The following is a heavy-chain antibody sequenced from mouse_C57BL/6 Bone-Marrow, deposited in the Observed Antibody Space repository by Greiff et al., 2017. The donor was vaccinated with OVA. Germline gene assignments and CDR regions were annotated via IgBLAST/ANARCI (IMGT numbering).Heavy chain of an antibody. J-gene: IGHJ2*01. CDR3: ASQTVDY. CDR1: GYTFTSYW. Sequence: VQGVESGAELAKPGASVKLSCKASGYTFTSYWMHWVKQRPGQGLEWIGYINPSSGYTKYNQKFKDKATLTADKSSSTAYMQLSSLTYEDSSVYYCASQTVDYWGQGTTLTVSS. CDR2: INPSSGYT. V-gene: IGHV1-7*01.